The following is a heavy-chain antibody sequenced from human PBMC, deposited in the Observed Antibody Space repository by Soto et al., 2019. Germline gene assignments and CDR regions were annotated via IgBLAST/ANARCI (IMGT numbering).Heavy chain of an antibody. CDR2: IYHSGST. CDR3: ARGRCCISTSCYAAGSWFDP. J-gene: IGHJ5*02. V-gene: IGHV4-30-2*01. CDR1: GGSISSGGYS. Sequence: QLQLQESGSGLVKPSQTLSLTCAVSGGSISSGGYSWSWIRQPPGKGLEWIGYIYHSGSTYYNPSLKSRVQTPVCRSSDQFILTLSSVTAVDRAVYYCARGRCCISTSCYAAGSWFDPWGQGTLVTVSS. D-gene: IGHD2-2*01.